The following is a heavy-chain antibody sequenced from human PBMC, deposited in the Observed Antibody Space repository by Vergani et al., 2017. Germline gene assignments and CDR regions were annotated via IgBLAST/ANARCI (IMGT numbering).Heavy chain of an antibody. V-gene: IGHV3-30*18. D-gene: IGHD3-10*01. J-gene: IGHJ6*03. CDR1: GFSFSSHA. CDR2: ISNDGSKK. Sequence: QVQLAESGGGRVQPGRSLRLSCAASGFSFSSHAIHWFRQAPGKGLEWVAVISNDGSKKYYADSVKGRFTISRDNSKTTLDLQMNSLRTQDTAAYYCAKAGSVTSGSQQYHFYIDFWGKGTTVTVS. CDR3: AKAGSVTSGSQQYHFYIDF.